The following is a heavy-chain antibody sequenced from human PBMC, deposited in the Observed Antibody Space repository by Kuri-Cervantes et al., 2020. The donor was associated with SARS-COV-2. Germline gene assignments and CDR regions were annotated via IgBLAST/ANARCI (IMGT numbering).Heavy chain of an antibody. V-gene: IGHV1-46*01. Sequence: ASVKVSCKASGYTFTSYYMHWVRQAPGQGLEWMGIINPSGGSTSYAQKFQGRVTMTRDTSTSTVYMELSSLRSEDTAVYYCARAQEHNAQQLAGVDYWGQGTQVTVSS. D-gene: IGHD6-13*01. CDR3: ARAQEHNAQQLAGVDY. CDR2: INPSGGST. J-gene: IGHJ4*02. CDR1: GYTFTSYY.